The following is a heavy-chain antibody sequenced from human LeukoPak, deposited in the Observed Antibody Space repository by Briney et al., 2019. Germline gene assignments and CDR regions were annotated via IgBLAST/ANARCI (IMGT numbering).Heavy chain of an antibody. J-gene: IGHJ4*02. D-gene: IGHD2-8*01. V-gene: IGHV3-23*01. CDR3: ARDVSSSGLVH. CDR1: GFTFSSYA. CDR2: ISGSGGST. Sequence: TGGSLRLSCAASGFTFSSYAMSWVRQAPGKGLEWVSAISGSGGSTYYADSVKGRFTISRDNSKNTLYLRMNSLRAEDTAVYYCARDVSSSGLVHWGQGTLVTVSS.